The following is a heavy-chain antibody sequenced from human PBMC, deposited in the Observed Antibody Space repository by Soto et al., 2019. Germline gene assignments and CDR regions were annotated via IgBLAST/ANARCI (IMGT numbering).Heavy chain of an antibody. CDR1: GFSLSTNGVG. CDR3: AHKGGGDRILDF. Sequence: QITLKESGPTLVKPTQTLTLTCTFSGFSLSTNGVGVGWIRQPPGKALEWLALIYWDDSKEYSPSLRSRLTNTKAPSKNQVVLTRTNMDPVDPATNYCAHKGGGDRILDFWGQGTLVTVSS. J-gene: IGHJ4*02. CDR2: IYWDDSK. V-gene: IGHV2-5*02. D-gene: IGHD3-16*01.